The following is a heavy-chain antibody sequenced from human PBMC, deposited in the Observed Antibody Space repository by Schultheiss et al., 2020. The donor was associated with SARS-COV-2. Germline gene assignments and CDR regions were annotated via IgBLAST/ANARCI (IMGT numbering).Heavy chain of an antibody. J-gene: IGHJ5*02. V-gene: IGHV1-2*06. Sequence: ASVKVSCKASGYTFTGYYMHWVRQAPGQGLEWMGRINPNSGGTNYAQKFQGRVTMTRDTSISTAYMELSRLRSDDTAVYYCARDVDIVVVPAATPVGWFDPWGQGTLVTVSS. CDR1: GYTFTGYY. D-gene: IGHD2-2*03. CDR2: INPNSGGT. CDR3: ARDVDIVVVPAATPVGWFDP.